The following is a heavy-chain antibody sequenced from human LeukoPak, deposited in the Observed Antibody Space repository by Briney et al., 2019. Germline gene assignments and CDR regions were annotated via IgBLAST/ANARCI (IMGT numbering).Heavy chain of an antibody. Sequence: SQTLSLTCTVSGGSISSGDYYWSWIRQYPGKGLEWIGYIYYSGSTYYNPSLKSPVILSVDTSKNQFSLKLSSVTAADTAVYYCARMDCRGGSCRFDSWGQGTLVTVSS. J-gene: IGHJ4*02. CDR1: GGSISSGDYY. CDR3: ARMDCRGGSCRFDS. D-gene: IGHD2-15*01. V-gene: IGHV4-31*01. CDR2: IYYSGST.